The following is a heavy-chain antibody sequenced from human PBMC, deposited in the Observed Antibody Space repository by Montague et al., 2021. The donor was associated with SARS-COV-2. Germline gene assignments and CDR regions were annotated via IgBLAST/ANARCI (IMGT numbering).Heavy chain of an antibody. J-gene: IGHJ5*02. CDR2: IYANGNF. CDR3: ARDAYYFGSGRESHGAFDP. Sequence: SETLSLTCSVSGDSITTYGDSIGGYFWSWIRQPAGKGLEWIGRIYANGNFDYNPSLNSRVSMSMDTSKQEFSMRLISVTAADTAVYYCARDAYYFGSGRESHGAFDPWGQGILVTVSS. D-gene: IGHD2/OR15-2a*01. CDR1: GDSITTYGDSIGGYF. V-gene: IGHV4-4*07.